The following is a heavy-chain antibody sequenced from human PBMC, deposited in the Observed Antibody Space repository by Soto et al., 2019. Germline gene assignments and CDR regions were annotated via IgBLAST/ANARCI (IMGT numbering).Heavy chain of an antibody. Sequence: EVQVLESGGGLVQPGGSLRLSCAASVFTFTTYAMSWVRQAPGKGLKWVSTISGNGADTYYADSVKGRFTISRDNSKNTLYLQVNSLRAEDTAVYYCAKDDSSGSYLDYWGQGTLVTVSS. J-gene: IGHJ4*02. CDR3: AKDDSSGSYLDY. CDR1: VFTFTTYA. V-gene: IGHV3-23*01. CDR2: ISGNGADT. D-gene: IGHD1-26*01.